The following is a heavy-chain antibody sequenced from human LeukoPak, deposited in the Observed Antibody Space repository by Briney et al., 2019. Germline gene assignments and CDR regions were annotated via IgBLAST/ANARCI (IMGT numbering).Heavy chain of an antibody. CDR3: ARDPGEGDYYYYMDV. D-gene: IGHD7-27*01. V-gene: IGHV1-2*02. Sequence: ASVKVSCKASGYTFTGYYMHWVRQAPGQGLEWMGWINPNSGGTNYAQKFQGRVTMTRDTSISTAYMELSRLRSDDTAVYYCARDPGEGDYYYYMDVWGKGTTVTISS. CDR1: GYTFTGYY. CDR2: INPNSGGT. J-gene: IGHJ6*03.